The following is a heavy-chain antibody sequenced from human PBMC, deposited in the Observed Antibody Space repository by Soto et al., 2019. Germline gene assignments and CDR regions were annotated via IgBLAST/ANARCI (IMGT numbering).Heavy chain of an antibody. V-gene: IGHV2-5*02. CDR1: GFSLSTSGVG. Sequence: QITLKESGPTLVKPTQTLTLTCTFSGFSLSTSGVGVGWIRQPPGKALEWLALIYWDDDKRYSPSLKSRLTITNDTSKNQVVLTMTNMDPVDSATYYCAHSPSYCSGYSCYSGFDYWGQGTLVTVSS. CDR3: AHSPSYCSGYSCYSGFDY. CDR2: IYWDDDK. J-gene: IGHJ4*02. D-gene: IGHD2-15*01.